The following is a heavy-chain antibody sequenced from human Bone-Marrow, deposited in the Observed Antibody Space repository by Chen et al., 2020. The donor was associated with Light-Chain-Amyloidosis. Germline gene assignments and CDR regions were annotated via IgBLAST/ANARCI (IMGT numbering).Heavy chain of an antibody. J-gene: IGHJ4*02. D-gene: IGHD5-12*01. CDR2: IYPDDSDA. CDR3: ARRRDGYNFDY. V-gene: IGHV5-51*01. Sequence: QSGQEVKKPGESLKISCKGSGYTFPNYWIGWVRQMPGKGLEWMGVIYPDDSDARYSPSFEGQVTISADKSITTAYLQWRSLKASDTAMYYCARRRDGYNFDYWGQGTLVTVSS. CDR1: GYTFPNYW.